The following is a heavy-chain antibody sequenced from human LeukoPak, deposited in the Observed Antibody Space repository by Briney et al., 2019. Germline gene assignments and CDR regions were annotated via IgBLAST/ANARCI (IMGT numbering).Heavy chain of an antibody. V-gene: IGHV4-4*03. CDR3: ARVNINNWHSCDY. Sequence: PETLSLTCAVSGGSISSNNWWGWVRQPPGKGLEWIGEIYHSGSPNYNPSLKSRVTISVDKSRNHFSLNLSSVTAADTAVYYCARVNINNWHSCDYWGQGTLVTVSS. CDR1: GGSISSNNW. D-gene: IGHD1-1*01. CDR2: IYHSGSP. J-gene: IGHJ4*02.